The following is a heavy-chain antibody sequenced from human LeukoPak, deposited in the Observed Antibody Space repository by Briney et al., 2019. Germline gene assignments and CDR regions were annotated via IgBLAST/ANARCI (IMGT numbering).Heavy chain of an antibody. Sequence: PSETLSLTCDVSGVSINTCCYYWTWIRQPPGKGLEWIGYKYYSGCTRDNSSLRIRLTIALDTSTNQFSLRLTSVTAADTAVYYCARGRSYGFDFDSWGPGTLVIVSS. J-gene: IGHJ4*02. CDR1: GVSINTCCYY. CDR2: KYYSGCT. CDR3: ARGRSYGFDFDS. D-gene: IGHD5-18*01. V-gene: IGHV4-61*01.